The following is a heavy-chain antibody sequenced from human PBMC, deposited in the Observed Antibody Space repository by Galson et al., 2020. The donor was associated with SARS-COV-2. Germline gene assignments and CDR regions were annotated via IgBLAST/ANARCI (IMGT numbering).Heavy chain of an antibody. CDR3: ARMVVRGVTYGY. J-gene: IGHJ4*02. D-gene: IGHD3-10*01. Sequence: SGPTLVKPTQTLTLTCTFSGFSLSTSGMRVRWIRQPPGKALEWLARIDWDDDKYYSTSLKTRLTIPKDTSKNQVVLTMTNMDPVDTATYYCARMVVRGVTYGYWGQGTLVAVSS. CDR2: IDWDDDK. V-gene: IGHV2-70*04. CDR1: GFSLSTSGMR.